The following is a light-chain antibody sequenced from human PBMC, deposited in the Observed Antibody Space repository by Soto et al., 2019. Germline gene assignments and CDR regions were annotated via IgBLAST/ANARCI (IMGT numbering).Light chain of an antibody. CDR1: QSVHTF. Sequence: EIVLTQSPHTLSLSPGEGASLSCRASQSVHTFLAWYQQKPGQPPRLLIYGASTRATGVPARFSGSGSGTDFTLTISSLEPEDFAVYYCHQRSNWPPDTVGQGTRLDI. V-gene: IGKV3-11*01. CDR3: HQRSNWPPDT. J-gene: IGKJ5*01. CDR2: GAS.